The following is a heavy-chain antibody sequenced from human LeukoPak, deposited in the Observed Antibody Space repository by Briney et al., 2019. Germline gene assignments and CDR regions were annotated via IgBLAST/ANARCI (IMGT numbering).Heavy chain of an antibody. CDR1: GDSISSGGHY. J-gene: IGHJ4*02. D-gene: IGHD7-27*01. CDR3: ARGRTGDAFDY. CDR2: IYYSGST. V-gene: IGHV4-31*03. Sequence: SQTLSLTCTVSGDSISSGGHYWRWIRQHPGKGLEWIGYIYYSGSTYYNPSLKSRVTISVDTSKNQFSLKLSSVTAADTAVYYCARGRTGDAFDYWGQGTLVTVSS.